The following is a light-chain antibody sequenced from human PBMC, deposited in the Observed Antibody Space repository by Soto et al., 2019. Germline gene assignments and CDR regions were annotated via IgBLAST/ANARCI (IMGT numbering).Light chain of an antibody. V-gene: IGLV2-14*01. CDR1: SSDVGVYNY. CDR2: EVS. CDR3: ASWDDSQNVVL. Sequence: QAVLTQPASVSGSPGQSITISCTGTSSDVGVYNYVSWYQQHPGKAPKLMIYEVSNRPSGVSNRFSGSKSGNTASLTISRLQAEDEADYFCASWDDSQNVVLFGGGTKLTVL. J-gene: IGLJ2*01.